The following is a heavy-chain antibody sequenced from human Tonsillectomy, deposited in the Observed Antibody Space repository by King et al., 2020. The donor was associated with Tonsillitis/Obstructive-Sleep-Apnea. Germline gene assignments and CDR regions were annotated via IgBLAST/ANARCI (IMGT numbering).Heavy chain of an antibody. CDR3: ARHQTDCLEWLSPTSGYMDV. V-gene: IGHV4-34*01. Sequence: VQLQQWGAGLLKPSETLSLTCAVYGGSFSGYFWSWIRQPPGKGLEWIGEINHSGSTNYNPSLKSRVTISVDTSKNQFSLKLSSMTAADTSVYYCARHQTDCLEWLSPTSGYMDVWGKGTTVTVSS. D-gene: IGHD3-3*01. CDR1: GGSFSGYF. J-gene: IGHJ6*03. CDR2: INHSGST.